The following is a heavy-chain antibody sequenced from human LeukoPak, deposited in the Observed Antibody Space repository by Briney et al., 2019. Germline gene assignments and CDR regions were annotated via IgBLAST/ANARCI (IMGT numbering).Heavy chain of an antibody. CDR2: INHSGST. V-gene: IGHV4-34*01. Sequence: PSETLSLTCAVYGGSFSGYYWSWIRQPPGKGLEWIGEINHSGSTNYNPSLKSRVTISVDTSKNQFSLKLSSVTAADTAVYYFARGQIQLWSRRSRRYDYWGQGTLVAVCS. D-gene: IGHD5-18*01. J-gene: IGHJ4*02. CDR1: GGSFSGYY. CDR3: ARGQIQLWSRRSRRYDY.